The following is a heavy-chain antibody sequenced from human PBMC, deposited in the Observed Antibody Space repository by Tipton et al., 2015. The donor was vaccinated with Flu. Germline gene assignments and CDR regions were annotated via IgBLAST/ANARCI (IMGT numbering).Heavy chain of an antibody. CDR3: ARRDYSNYVSEPKNWFDS. CDR2: VHQTGST. D-gene: IGHD4-11*01. Sequence: TLSLTCTVSGGSMSNYYWGWIRQPPGKGLEWIGNVHQTGSTYYNPSLRSRVTITVDRPKNHFSLRLTSVTAADTAVYYCARRDYSNYVSEPKNWFDSWGQGTLVTVSS. CDR1: GGSMSNYY. V-gene: IGHV4-59*08. J-gene: IGHJ5*01.